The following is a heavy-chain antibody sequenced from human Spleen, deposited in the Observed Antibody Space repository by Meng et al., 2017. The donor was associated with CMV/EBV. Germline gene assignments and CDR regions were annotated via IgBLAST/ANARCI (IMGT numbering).Heavy chain of an antibody. V-gene: IGHV5-51*01. Sequence: FPGYWIGWVRQMPGKGLDWMGIIYPGEADTRYNPSFQGQVTISADKSISTAYLQWSSLRASDTAMYYCARHQGLYCSDTSCYGLDYWGQGTLVTVSS. CDR1: FPGYW. J-gene: IGHJ4*02. CDR2: IYPGEADT. D-gene: IGHD2-2*01. CDR3: ARHQGLYCSDTSCYGLDY.